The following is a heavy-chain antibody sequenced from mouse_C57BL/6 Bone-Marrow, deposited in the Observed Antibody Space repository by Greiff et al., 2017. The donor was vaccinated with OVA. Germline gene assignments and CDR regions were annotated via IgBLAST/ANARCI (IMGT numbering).Heavy chain of an antibody. J-gene: IGHJ4*01. V-gene: IGHV1-55*01. CDR3: ARSYSRVKGAMDY. D-gene: IGHD6-5*01. Sequence: VQLQQPGAELVKPGASVKMSCKASGYTFTSYWITWVKQRPGQGLEWIGDIYPGSGSTNYNEKFKSKATLTVDTSSSTAYMQLSSLTSEDSAVYYCARSYSRVKGAMDYWGQGTSVTVSS. CDR1: GYTFTSYW. CDR2: IYPGSGST.